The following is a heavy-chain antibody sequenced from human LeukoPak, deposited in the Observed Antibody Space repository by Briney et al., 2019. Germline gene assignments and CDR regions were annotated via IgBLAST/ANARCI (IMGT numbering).Heavy chain of an antibody. CDR3: ARGEGAPNFDY. V-gene: IGHV4-30-4*01. CDR2: IYYIGST. J-gene: IGHJ4*02. CDR1: GGSISSGHYY. Sequence: SQTLSLTCTVSGGSISSGHYYWSWIRQPPGQGLEWIGYIYYIGSTYYNPSFKSRVTVSLDTSKNQFSLRLSSVTAADTAVYYCARGEGAPNFDYWGQGTLVTVSS. D-gene: IGHD1-26*01.